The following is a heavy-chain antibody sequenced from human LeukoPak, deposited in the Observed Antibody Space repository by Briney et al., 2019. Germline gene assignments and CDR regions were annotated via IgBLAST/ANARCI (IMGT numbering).Heavy chain of an antibody. J-gene: IGHJ5*01. CDR1: GFVLSASY. CDR3: VRVGTYWTVS. CDR2: IKPDGSEK. Sequence: PGGSLRLSCAASGFVLSASYMSWVPKAPGKGLEWVATIKPDGSEKDQVGSVSGRLRISRDNTNDSLFLQMNSLRVDDTAVYYCVRVGTYWTVSWGQGTLVNVS. V-gene: IGHV3-7*01.